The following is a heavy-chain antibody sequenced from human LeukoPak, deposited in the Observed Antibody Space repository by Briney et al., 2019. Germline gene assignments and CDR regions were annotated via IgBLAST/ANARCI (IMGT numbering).Heavy chain of an antibody. J-gene: IGHJ3*01. D-gene: IGHD3-22*01. CDR1: GFTFDDYA. CDR3: AKSFAMIVDEGAFDF. V-gene: IGHV3-9*01. Sequence: PGGSLRLSCAASGFTFDDYAMHWVRQAPGKGLEWVSGISWNSGSIGYADSAKGRFTISRDNAKNSLYLQMISLRVEDTAVYYCAKSFAMIVDEGAFDFWGQGTMVTVSS. CDR2: ISWNSGSI.